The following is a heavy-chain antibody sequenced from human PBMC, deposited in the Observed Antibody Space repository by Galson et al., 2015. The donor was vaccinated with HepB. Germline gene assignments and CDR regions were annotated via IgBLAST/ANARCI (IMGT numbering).Heavy chain of an antibody. CDR1: GGSISSYS. CDR3: AREGSAIAAGGWFDP. V-gene: IGHV4-4*07. D-gene: IGHD6-13*01. J-gene: IGHJ5*02. Sequence: ETLSLTCTVSGGSISSYSWSWIRQPAGKGLEWIGRVYTSGSTKYNPSLKSRVTMSVDTSKNQFSLKLRSVIATDTAVYYCAREGSAIAAGGWFDPWGQGTLVIVSS. CDR2: VYTSGST.